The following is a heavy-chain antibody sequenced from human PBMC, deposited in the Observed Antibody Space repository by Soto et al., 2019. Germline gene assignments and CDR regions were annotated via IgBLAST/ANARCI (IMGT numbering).Heavy chain of an antibody. CDR3: AREYCDGSASYGLEF. Sequence: QVHLVQSGAEVKTPGASVTVSCRAASYTFTAYYIHWVRPVPGQGLEWMGWINPNSGDANIAQKFQGWVTMTRDTSTTTTYMEGSSLRSNDTEVYYCAREYCDGSASYGLEFCGQGTMVTVAA. J-gene: IGHJ3*01. D-gene: IGHD6-19*01. V-gene: IGHV1-2*04. CDR2: INPNSGDA. CDR1: SYTFTAYY.